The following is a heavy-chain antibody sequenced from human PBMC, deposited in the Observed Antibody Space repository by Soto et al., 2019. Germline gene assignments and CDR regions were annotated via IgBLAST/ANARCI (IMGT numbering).Heavy chain of an antibody. CDR2: ISYDGSNK. Sequence: PGGSLRLSCAASGFTFISYAMHLFRHAPGKGLEWVAVISYDGSNKYYADSVKGRFTISRDNSKNTLYLQMNSLRAEDTAVYYCAREELPRKYYFDYWGQGTLVTVSS. CDR1: GFTFISYA. J-gene: IGHJ4*02. V-gene: IGHV3-30-3*01. D-gene: IGHD1-7*01. CDR3: AREELPRKYYFDY.